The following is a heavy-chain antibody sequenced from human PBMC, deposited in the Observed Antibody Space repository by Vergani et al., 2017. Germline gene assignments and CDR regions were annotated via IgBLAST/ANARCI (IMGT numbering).Heavy chain of an antibody. V-gene: IGHV1-18*04. Sequence: QVQLVQSGAEVKKPGASVKVSCKASGYTFTSYGISWVRQAPGQGLEWMGWISAYNGNTNYAQKLQGRVTITTDTSTSTAYMELRSLRSDDTAVYYCARDFTNGYSSGWYAGYYYYGMDVWGQGTTVTVSS. CDR2: ISAYNGNT. D-gene: IGHD6-19*01. J-gene: IGHJ6*02. CDR3: ARDFTNGYSSGWYAGYYYYGMDV. CDR1: GYTFTSYG.